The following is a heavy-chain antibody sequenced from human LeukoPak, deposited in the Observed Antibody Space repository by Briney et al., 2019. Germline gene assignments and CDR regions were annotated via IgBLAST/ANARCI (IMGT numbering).Heavy chain of an antibody. Sequence: ASVKVSCKASGYTFTGYYMHWVRQAPGQGLEWMGIINPSGGSTSYAQKFQGRVTMTRDTSTSTVYMELSSLRSEDTAVYYCARGSITIFGVVAPFDYWGQGTLVTVSS. V-gene: IGHV1-46*01. CDR3: ARGSITIFGVVAPFDY. CDR1: GYTFTGYY. D-gene: IGHD3-3*01. J-gene: IGHJ4*02. CDR2: INPSGGST.